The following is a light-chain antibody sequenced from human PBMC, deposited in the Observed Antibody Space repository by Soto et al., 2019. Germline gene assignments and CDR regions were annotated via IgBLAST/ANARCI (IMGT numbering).Light chain of an antibody. CDR2: DAS. J-gene: IGKJ4*01. CDR1: QSVDIY. V-gene: IGKV3-11*01. CDR3: QQRKYWPPLT. Sequence: EVVLTQSPATLSLSPGERATLSCRASQSVDIYLAWYQQRPGQAPKLLIYDASSRATGIPARFSGSGSVTDFTLTISRLETEDFAIYYCQQRKYWPPLTFGGGTRVEIK.